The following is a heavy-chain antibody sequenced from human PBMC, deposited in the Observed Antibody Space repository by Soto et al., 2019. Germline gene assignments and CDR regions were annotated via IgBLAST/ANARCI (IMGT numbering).Heavy chain of an antibody. CDR2: IYYSGST. J-gene: IGHJ6*03. CDR1: GGSISSYY. CDR3: ARGLYKTYYAFWSGFLYYMDV. V-gene: IGHV4-59*01. D-gene: IGHD3-3*01. Sequence: SETLSLTCTVSGGSISSYYWSWIRQPPGKGLEWIGYIYYSGSTNYNPSLKSRVTISVDTSKNQFSLKLSSVTAADTAVYYCARGLYKTYYAFWSGFLYYMDVWGKGTTVTVSS.